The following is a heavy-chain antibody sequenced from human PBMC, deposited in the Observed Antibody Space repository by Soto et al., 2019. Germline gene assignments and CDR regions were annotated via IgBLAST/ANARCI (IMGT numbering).Heavy chain of an antibody. V-gene: IGHV1-69*12. CDR3: AIVRNDPHYDFDY. CDR2: IIPIFATA. D-gene: IGHD3-16*01. CDR1: GGTFSSSA. J-gene: IGHJ4*02. Sequence: QVQLVQSGPEVKKPGSSVKVSCKASGGTFSSSAISWVRQAPGQGLEWMGGIIPIFATANYAPKFQGRVTILADDYRSTAYMELSGLRSEDTAVYYCAIVRNDPHYDFDYWGQGTLVTVSS.